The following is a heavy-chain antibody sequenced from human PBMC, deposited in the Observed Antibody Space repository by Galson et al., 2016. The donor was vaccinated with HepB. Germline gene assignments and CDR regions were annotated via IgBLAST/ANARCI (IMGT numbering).Heavy chain of an antibody. V-gene: IGHV3-7*02. J-gene: IGHJ4*02. CDR1: GFTFSSYW. D-gene: IGHD6-19*01. CDR3: ARAASELDY. CDR2: INVDGSEE. Sequence: SLRLSCAASGFTFSSYWMSWVRQAPGKGLEWVVNINVDGSEEYYVDSVRGRFTISIDNSKKMLYLQMNSLRAEDTAVYYCARAASELDYWGQGTLVTVSS.